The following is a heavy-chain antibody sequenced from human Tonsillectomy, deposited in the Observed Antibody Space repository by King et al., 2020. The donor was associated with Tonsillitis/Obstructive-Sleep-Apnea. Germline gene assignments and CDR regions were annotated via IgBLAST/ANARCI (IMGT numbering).Heavy chain of an antibody. CDR2: ISSNGGSA. CDR1: GFTFSSYA. V-gene: IGHV3-64D*06. J-gene: IGHJ4*02. CDR3: VKLGGFGELLS. Sequence: VQLVESGGGLVQPGGSLRLSCSASGFTFSSYAMHWVRQTPGKGLEYVSGISSNGGSAYYADSVKGRITISRDNSKNTLYLQMNSLRAEDTAVYYCVKLGGFGELLSWGQGTPVTVSS. D-gene: IGHD3-10*01.